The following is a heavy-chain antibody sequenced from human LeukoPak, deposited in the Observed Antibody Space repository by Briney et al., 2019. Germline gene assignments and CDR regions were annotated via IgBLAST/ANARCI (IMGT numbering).Heavy chain of an antibody. CDR1: GGSISSSNYY. Sequence: SETLSLTCTVSGGSISSSNYYWGWIRQPPGEGLEWIGSIYYTGSTYYNPSLKSRITISVDTSKNQFSLKLSSLTAADTAVYYCARVVCSGGACSPLVPHYYRMDVWGQGTTVTVSS. J-gene: IGHJ6*02. V-gene: IGHV4-39*07. CDR2: IYYTGST. CDR3: ARVVCSGGACSPLVPHYYRMDV. D-gene: IGHD2-15*01.